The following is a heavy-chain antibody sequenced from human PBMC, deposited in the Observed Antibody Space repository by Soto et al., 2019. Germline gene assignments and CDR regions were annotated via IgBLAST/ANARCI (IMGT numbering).Heavy chain of an antibody. J-gene: IGHJ4*02. V-gene: IGHV3-11*01. CDR2: ISSGGNSI. D-gene: IGHD1-1*01. CDR1: GFTFSDHY. Sequence: LRLSCAASGFTFSDHYMNWIRQAPGKGLEWVSYISSGGNSIYYADSVRGRFTISRDSAKNSFYLQMDSLRADDTAVYYCATSVMAGTFDYWGQGTLVTVSS. CDR3: ATSVMAGTFDY.